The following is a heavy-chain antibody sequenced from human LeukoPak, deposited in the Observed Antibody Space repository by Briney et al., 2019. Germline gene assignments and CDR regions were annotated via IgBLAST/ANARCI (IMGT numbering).Heavy chain of an antibody. J-gene: IGHJ4*02. D-gene: IGHD3-10*01. CDR1: SASISTYY. CDR3: AEAAKYYFGSDTYYYFDY. Sequence: PSETLSLTCTVSSASISTYYWSWIRQPPGKGLEWIGYIYHSGTSNYNPSLKSRVTMSVDTSKSQFSLSLSSVTSADTAVYYCAEAAKYYFGSDTYYYFDYWGQGILVTVSS. V-gene: IGHV4-59*03. CDR2: IYHSGTS.